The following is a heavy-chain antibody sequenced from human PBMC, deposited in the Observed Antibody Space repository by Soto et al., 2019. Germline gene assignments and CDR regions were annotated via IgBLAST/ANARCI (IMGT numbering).Heavy chain of an antibody. V-gene: IGHV4-39*01. J-gene: IGHJ5*02. CDR3: ARHSLALRKNNWFDP. D-gene: IGHD3-3*02. Sequence: SETLSLTCTASGDSIISSDFYWGWVRQPPGKGLEWIGSIFYLGSSYYNPSLKSRVTMSVDTSKNQFSLRLRSVTAADTALYFCARHSLALRKNNWFDPWGQGIMVTVSS. CDR1: GDSIISSDFY. CDR2: IFYLGSS.